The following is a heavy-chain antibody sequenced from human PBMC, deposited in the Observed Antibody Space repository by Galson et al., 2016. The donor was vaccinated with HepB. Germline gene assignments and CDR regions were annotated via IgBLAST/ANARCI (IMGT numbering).Heavy chain of an antibody. CDR3: ARDRSGHSYGYGYGLDV. CDR1: GFNFADHY. Sequence: SLRLSCAASGFNFADHYMSWIRQAPGKGLEYIAYMSGSSRSTNCADSVKGRFTISRDNAQNSLSLQMNSLTVEDTAVYYCARDRSGHSYGYGYGLDVWGQGTTVTVSS. CDR2: MSGSSRST. V-gene: IGHV3-11*06. J-gene: IGHJ6*02. D-gene: IGHD5-18*01.